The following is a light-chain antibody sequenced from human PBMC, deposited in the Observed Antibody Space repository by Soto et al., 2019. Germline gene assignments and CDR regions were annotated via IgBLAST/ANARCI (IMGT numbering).Light chain of an antibody. Sequence: DIQMTQSPPTLSASVGDRVTITCRASQSIRNYLAWYQQMPGKAPKLLIYGAYNSQSGVPSRFSGSGSGTEFTLTISSLQPDDFATYFCQHHNSYSQTFGQGTKVEIK. J-gene: IGKJ1*01. V-gene: IGKV1-5*01. CDR1: QSIRNY. CDR3: QHHNSYSQT. CDR2: GAY.